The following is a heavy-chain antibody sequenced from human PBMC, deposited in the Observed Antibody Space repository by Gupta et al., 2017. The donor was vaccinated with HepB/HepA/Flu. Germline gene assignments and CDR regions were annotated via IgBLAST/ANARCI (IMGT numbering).Heavy chain of an antibody. D-gene: IGHD3-10*01. Sequence: EVQLVESGGGLVQPGGSLRLSCAASGFTFSNYWMHWVRQAPGKGLVWVSRVYSDGSNTNYADSVKGRFTISRDNAKNTLYLQMNSLRAEDTAVYFCARDKETNYINGNGMGGWGQGTTVTGSS. CDR3: ARDKETNYINGNGMGG. J-gene: IGHJ6*02. CDR1: GFTFSNYW. CDR2: VYSDGSNT. V-gene: IGHV3-74*01.